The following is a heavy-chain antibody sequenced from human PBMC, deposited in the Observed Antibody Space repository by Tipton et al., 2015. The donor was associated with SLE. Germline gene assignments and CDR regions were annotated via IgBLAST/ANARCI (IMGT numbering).Heavy chain of an antibody. V-gene: IGHV4-31*03. CDR2: MYYNGRTD. D-gene: IGHD2-21*01. J-gene: IGHJ6*02. CDR3: AREGDSSANFYYHGVNV. Sequence: TLSLTCTVSGGSISSGGLFWSWIRQHPGEGLEYIGSMYYNGRTDYYNPSLESRVSISLDTSKNQFSLKMSSVTAADTAIYYCAREGDSSANFYYHGVNVWGQGTTVTVSS. CDR1: GGSISSGGLF.